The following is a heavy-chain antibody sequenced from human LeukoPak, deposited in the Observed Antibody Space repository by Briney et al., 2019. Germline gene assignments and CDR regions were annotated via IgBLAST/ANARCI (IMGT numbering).Heavy chain of an antibody. Sequence: SETLSLTCTVSGGSISSGDYYWSWIRQPPGKGLEWIGYIYYSGSTYYNPPLKSRVTISVDTSKNQFSLKLSSVTAADTAVYYCARDLKDYYDSSGYLPFGYWGQGTLVTVSS. CDR3: ARDLKDYYDSSGYLPFGY. V-gene: IGHV4-30-4*01. J-gene: IGHJ4*02. D-gene: IGHD3-22*01. CDR1: GGSISSGDYY. CDR2: IYYSGST.